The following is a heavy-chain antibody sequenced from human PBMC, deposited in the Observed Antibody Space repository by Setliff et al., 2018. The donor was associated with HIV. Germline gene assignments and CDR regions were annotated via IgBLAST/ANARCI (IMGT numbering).Heavy chain of an antibody. CDR3: ARGRHHDSSGYYRGCFHS. V-gene: IGHV3-11*04. CDR2: INGYGQIR. D-gene: IGHD3-22*01. J-gene: IGHJ1*01. Sequence: GSLRLSCAASGFTFGDYYMSWIRQAPGKGLEWIADINGYGQIRYYAAFVEGRFTISRDNANRSLSLQMNTLRAEDTAVYYCARGRHHDSSGYYRGCFHSWGQGTLVTVSS. CDR1: GFTFGDYY.